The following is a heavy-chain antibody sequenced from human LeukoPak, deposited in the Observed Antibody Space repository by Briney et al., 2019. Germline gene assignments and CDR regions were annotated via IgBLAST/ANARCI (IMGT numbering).Heavy chain of an antibody. D-gene: IGHD6-13*01. CDR2: IYYSGST. CDR1: GGSISSYY. CDR3: ARWGRYSSSWYSLDY. Sequence: SETLSLTCTVSGGSISSYYWSWIRQPPGKGLEWIGYIYYSGSTNYNPSLKSRVTISVDTSKNQFSLKLSSVTAADTAVYYCARWGRYSSSWYSLDYWGQGTLVTVSS. V-gene: IGHV4-59*12. J-gene: IGHJ4*02.